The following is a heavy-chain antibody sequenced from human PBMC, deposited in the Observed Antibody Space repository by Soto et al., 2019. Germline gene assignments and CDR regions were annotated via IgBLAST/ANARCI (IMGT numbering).Heavy chain of an antibody. Sequence: GGSLRLSCAASGFTFSSYAMSWVRQAPGKGLEWVSAISGSGGSTYYADSVKGRFTISRDNSKNTLYLQMNSLRAEDTAVYYCAKDQPMYSSSPSAIDYWGQGTLVTVSS. V-gene: IGHV3-23*01. CDR3: AKDQPMYSSSPSAIDY. CDR2: ISGSGGST. CDR1: GFTFSSYA. D-gene: IGHD6-6*01. J-gene: IGHJ4*02.